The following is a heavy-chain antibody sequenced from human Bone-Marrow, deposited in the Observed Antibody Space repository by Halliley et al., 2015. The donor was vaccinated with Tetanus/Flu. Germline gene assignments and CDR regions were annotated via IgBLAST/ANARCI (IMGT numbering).Heavy chain of an antibody. Sequence: QLVQSGAEVKKPGESLKISCKGSGYTFTSYWIVWVRQMPGIGLEWMGIIYPGGSNTRYSPSFQGHVTISADRSITTAYLQWSSLQAADTAVYYGARRIAVANTGHYFDYWGQGTLVTVSS. V-gene: IGHV5-51*03. J-gene: IGHJ4*02. D-gene: IGHD6-19*01. CDR3: ARRIAVANTGHYFDY. CDR2: IYPGGSNT. CDR1: GYTFTSYW.